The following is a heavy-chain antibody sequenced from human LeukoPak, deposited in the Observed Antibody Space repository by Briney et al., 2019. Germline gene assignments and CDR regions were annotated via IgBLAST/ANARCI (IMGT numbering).Heavy chain of an antibody. CDR1: GGPLSSYY. Sequence: PSETPSLTCTVSGGPLSSYYWSWIRQPPGKGLEWIGFIYYSGSANYNPSLRSRVTISVDTSKNQFSLKLTSVTAADTAVYYCARTGVVATSYFFDYWGHGTLVTVSS. D-gene: IGHD5-12*01. J-gene: IGHJ4*01. CDR3: ARTGVVATSYFFDY. CDR2: IYYSGSA. V-gene: IGHV4-59*01.